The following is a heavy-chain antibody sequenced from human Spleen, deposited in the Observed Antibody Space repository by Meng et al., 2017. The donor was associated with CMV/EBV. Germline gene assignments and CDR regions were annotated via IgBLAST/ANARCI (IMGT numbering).Heavy chain of an antibody. J-gene: IGHJ3*01. CDR3: ALMGYATSSGGFDV. Sequence: GESLKISCAASGFTFSSYAMSWVRQAPGKGLECVSVIYSEFGTNYADFVKGRFTISRDNAKNSLYLQMNSLRVEDTAVYYCALMGYATSSGGFDVWGQGTMVTVSS. CDR1: GFTFSSYA. D-gene: IGHD2-8*01. V-gene: IGHV3-23*03. CDR2: IYSEFGT.